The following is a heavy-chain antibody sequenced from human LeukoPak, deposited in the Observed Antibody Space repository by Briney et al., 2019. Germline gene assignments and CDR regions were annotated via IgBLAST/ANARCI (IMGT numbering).Heavy chain of an antibody. J-gene: IGHJ5*02. D-gene: IGHD6-13*01. CDR1: GFTFSSNG. CDR3: AKALAAAGTT. CDR2: ISYDGSNK. Sequence: GGSLRLSCAASGFTFSSNGMHWVRQAPGKGLEWVAVISYDGSNKYYADSVKGRFTISRDNSKNTLYLQMNSLRAEDTAVYYCAKALAAAGTTWGQGTLVTVSS. V-gene: IGHV3-30*18.